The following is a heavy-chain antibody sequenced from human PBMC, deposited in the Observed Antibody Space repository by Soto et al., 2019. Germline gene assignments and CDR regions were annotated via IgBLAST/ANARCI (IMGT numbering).Heavy chain of an antibody. CDR3: ARDLYDYSNPDY. CDR1: GFTFSSYS. J-gene: IGHJ4*02. Sequence: EVQLVESGGGLVKPGGSLRLSCAASGFTFSSYSMNWVRQAPGKGLEWVSSISSSSSYIYYGDSVKGRFTISRDNAKNSLYLQMNSLRAEDTAVYYCARDLYDYSNPDYWGQGTLVTVSS. V-gene: IGHV3-21*01. CDR2: ISSSSSYI. D-gene: IGHD4-4*01.